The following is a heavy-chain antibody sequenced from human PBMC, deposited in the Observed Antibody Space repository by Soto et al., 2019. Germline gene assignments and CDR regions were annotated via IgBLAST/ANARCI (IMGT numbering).Heavy chain of an antibody. CDR2: IKQDGSEK. CDR3: ARVVGSGSYYGYGMDV. Sequence: AGGSLRLSCAASGFTFSSYWMSWVRQAPGKGLEWVANIKQDGSEKYYVDSVKGRFTNSRDNAKNSLYLQMNSLRAEDTAVYYCARVVGSGSYYGYGMDVWGQGTTVTVSS. V-gene: IGHV3-7*03. J-gene: IGHJ6*02. D-gene: IGHD3-10*01. CDR1: GFTFSSYW.